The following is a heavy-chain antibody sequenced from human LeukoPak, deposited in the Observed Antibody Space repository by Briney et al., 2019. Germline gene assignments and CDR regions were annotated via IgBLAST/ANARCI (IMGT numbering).Heavy chain of an antibody. Sequence: GGSLRLSCAASGFTFSSFAMSWVRQAPGKGLEWVAVIYRGGAIFYADSVKGRFTISRDSSKNTLDLQMNSLRAEDTAVYYCARDYVGDVWGKGTTVTVSS. CDR1: GFTFSSFA. J-gene: IGHJ6*04. D-gene: IGHD3-16*01. CDR3: ARDYVGDV. V-gene: IGHV3-66*02. CDR2: IYRGGAI.